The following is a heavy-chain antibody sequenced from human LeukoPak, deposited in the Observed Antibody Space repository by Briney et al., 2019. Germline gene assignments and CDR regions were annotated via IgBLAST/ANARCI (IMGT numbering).Heavy chain of an antibody. V-gene: IGHV3-23*01. J-gene: IGHJ6*03. CDR1: GFTFSSYA. CDR2: ISGSSGST. CDR3: TKTPYRRIYFYYYYMDV. Sequence: GGSLRLSCAASGFTFSSYAMSWVRQAPGKGLEWVSAISGSSGSTYYADSVKGRFTISRDNSKNTLYLQMNSLRAEDTAVYYCTKTPYRRIYFYYYYMDVWGKGTTVTVSS. D-gene: IGHD3-16*02.